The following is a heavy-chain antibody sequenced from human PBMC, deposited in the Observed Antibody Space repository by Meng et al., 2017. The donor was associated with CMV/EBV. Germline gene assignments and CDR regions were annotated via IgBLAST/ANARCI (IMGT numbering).Heavy chain of an antibody. D-gene: IGHD3-3*01. CDR3: ARSNERITIFGVVIKSRRNWFDP. J-gene: IGHJ5*02. CDR2: IYYSGST. V-gene: IGHV4-39*01. CDR1: GGSFSSSSYY. Sequence: SETLSPTCTVSGGSFSSSSYYWGWIRQPPGKGLEWIGSIYYSGSTYYNPSLKSRVTISVDTSKNQFSLKLSSVTAADTAVYYCARSNERITIFGVVIKSRRNWFDPWGQGTLVTVSS.